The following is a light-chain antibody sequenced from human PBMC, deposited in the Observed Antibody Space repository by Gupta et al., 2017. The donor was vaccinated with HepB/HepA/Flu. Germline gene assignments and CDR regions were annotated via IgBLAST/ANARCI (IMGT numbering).Light chain of an antibody. CDR1: SSDVGGYDY. V-gene: IGLV2-14*03. CDR3: CSYTTNGRWV. J-gene: IGLJ3*02. Sequence: QSALTQPASVSGSPGQWITISCTATSSDVGGYDYVSWYQQHPDKAPKLLIYDVSNRPSGVSNRFSGSKSGNTASRTISGLQTEDEGDYFCCSYTTNGRWVFGGGTKLTVL. CDR2: DVS.